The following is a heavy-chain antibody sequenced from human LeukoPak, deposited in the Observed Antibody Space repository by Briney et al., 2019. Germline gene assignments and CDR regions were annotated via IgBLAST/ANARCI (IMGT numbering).Heavy chain of an antibody. CDR1: GGSFSGYY. CDR2: INHSGST. CDR3: ARGRVAAAGTHDYYYYGMDV. D-gene: IGHD6-13*01. V-gene: IGHV4-34*01. J-gene: IGHJ6*02. Sequence: SETLSLTCAVYGGSFSGYYCSWIRQPPGKGLEWIGEINHSGSTNYNPSLESRVTISVDTSKNQFSLKLSSVTAADTAVYYCARGRVAAAGTHDYYYYGMDVWGQGTTVTVSS.